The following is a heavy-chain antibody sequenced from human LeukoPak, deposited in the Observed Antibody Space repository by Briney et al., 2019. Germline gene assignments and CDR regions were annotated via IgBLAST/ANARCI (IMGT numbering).Heavy chain of an antibody. CDR2: ISSDGNNH. CDR3: ARGGRGGSALYDF. Sequence: GGSLRLSCSAPGFFFTNFPMHWVRQAPGKGLEWVAVISSDGNNHFNADSVKGRFTISRDNSNNTVYLQISSLRVEDTAVYFCARGGRGGSALYDFWGQGTLVTVSS. CDR1: GFFFTNFP. D-gene: IGHD1-26*01. V-gene: IGHV3-30-3*01. J-gene: IGHJ4*02.